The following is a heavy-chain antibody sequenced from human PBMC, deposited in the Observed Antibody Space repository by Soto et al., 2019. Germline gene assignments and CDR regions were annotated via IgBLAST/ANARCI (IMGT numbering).Heavy chain of an antibody. Sequence: SETLSLTGTVSDGSVSSGSYYWSWIRQPPGKGLEWIGYIDYSGSTNYNPSLKGRVTISVDTSKNQFSLKLRSGTAAETAGYYCARGDRGDGMDVWGQGTTVTVSS. V-gene: IGHV4-61*01. CDR1: DGSVSSGSYY. CDR3: ARGDRGDGMDV. CDR2: IDYSGST. D-gene: IGHD2-15*01. J-gene: IGHJ6*02.